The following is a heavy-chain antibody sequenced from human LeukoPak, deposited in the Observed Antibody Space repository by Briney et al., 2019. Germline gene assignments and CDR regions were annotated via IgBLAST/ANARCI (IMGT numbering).Heavy chain of an antibody. D-gene: IGHD6-13*01. CDR1: GFSLSDYG. J-gene: IGHJ6*02. Sequence: GGSLRLSCSASGFSLSDYGMSWVRQAPGKGLEWVSAISGSGGSTYYADSVKGRFTISRDNSKNTLYLQMNSLRAEDTAVYYCAKEDFNVAAAGNPYYYYGMDVWGQGTTVTVSS. V-gene: IGHV3-23*01. CDR3: AKEDFNVAAAGNPYYYYGMDV. CDR2: ISGSGGST.